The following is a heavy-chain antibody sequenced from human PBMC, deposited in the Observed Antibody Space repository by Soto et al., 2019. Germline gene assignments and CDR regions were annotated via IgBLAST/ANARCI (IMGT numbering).Heavy chain of an antibody. CDR3: ARGYSSSWYNWFDP. V-gene: IGHV4-34*01. J-gene: IGHJ5*02. CDR2: INHSGST. D-gene: IGHD6-13*01. Sequence: LSLTCAVYGGSFSGYYWSWIRQPPGKGLEWIGEINHSGSTNYNPSLKSRVTISVDTSKNQFSLKLSSVTAADAAVYHCARGYSSSWYNWFDPWGQGTLVTVSS. CDR1: GGSFSGYY.